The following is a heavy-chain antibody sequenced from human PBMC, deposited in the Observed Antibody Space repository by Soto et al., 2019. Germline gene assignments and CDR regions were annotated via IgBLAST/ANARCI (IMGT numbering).Heavy chain of an antibody. D-gene: IGHD3-9*01. Sequence: GGSLRLSCAASGFTFSNAWMSWVRQAPGKGLEWVGRIKSKTDGGTTDYAAPVKGRFTISRDDSKNTLYLQMNSLKTEDTAVYYCTTVGLRYFDWLLHDFDYWGQGTLVTVSS. CDR2: IKSKTDGGTT. CDR3: TTVGLRYFDWLLHDFDY. V-gene: IGHV3-15*01. CDR1: GFTFSNAW. J-gene: IGHJ4*02.